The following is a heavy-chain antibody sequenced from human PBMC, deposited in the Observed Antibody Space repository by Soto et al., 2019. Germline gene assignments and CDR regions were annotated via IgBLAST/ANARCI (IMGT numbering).Heavy chain of an antibody. J-gene: IGHJ6*02. CDR2: ISSAGDP. V-gene: IGHV3-13*05. Sequence: EVQLVESGGGLVQPGGSLRLSCEASGFTFRNYDMHWVRQGTGKGLECVSGISSAGDPDYADSVEGRFTISRENAQNSFFLKMKSLRVGDTAVYYCDRTDRDFYGLDVWGQGTTVIVSS. CDR1: GFTFRNYD. CDR3: DRTDRDFYGLDV.